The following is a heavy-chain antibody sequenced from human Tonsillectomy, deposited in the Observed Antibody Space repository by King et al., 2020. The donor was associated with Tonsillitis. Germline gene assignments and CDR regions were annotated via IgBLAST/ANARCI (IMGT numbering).Heavy chain of an antibody. CDR3: ARPSTMVRGVHYGMDG. V-gene: IGHV4-39*01. CDR1: GGSISSSSYY. J-gene: IGHJ6*02. Sequence: QLQESGPGLVKPSETLSLTCTVSGGSISSSSYYWGWIRQPPGKGLEWIGSIYYSGSTFYNPSLKSRVTISVDTSKNQFSLNLTSVTAADTAVYYGARPSTMVRGVHYGMDGWGQGTTVTVSS. D-gene: IGHD3-10*01. CDR2: IYYSGST.